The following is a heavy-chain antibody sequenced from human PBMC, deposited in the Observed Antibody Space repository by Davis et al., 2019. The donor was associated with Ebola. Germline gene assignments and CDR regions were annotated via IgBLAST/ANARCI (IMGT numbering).Heavy chain of an antibody. V-gene: IGHV3-74*01. Sequence: GESLKISCAASGFTFSSYWMHWVRQAPGKGLVWVSRINSDGSSTSYADSVKGRFTISSDNAKNTLYLQMNSLRAEDTAVYYCARVDVSYYYDSSGYYSKYAFDIWGQGTMVTVSS. CDR1: GFTFSSYW. J-gene: IGHJ3*02. CDR3: ARVDVSYYYDSSGYYSKYAFDI. CDR2: INSDGSST. D-gene: IGHD3-22*01.